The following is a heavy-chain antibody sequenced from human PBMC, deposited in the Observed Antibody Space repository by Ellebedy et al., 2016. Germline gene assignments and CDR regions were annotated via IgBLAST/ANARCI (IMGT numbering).Heavy chain of an antibody. J-gene: IGHJ5*01. D-gene: IGHD3-10*01. Sequence: GGSLRLXCEVSGFTFSSFSMNWVRQAPGKGLEWVSYISSSSRAIYYRDSVRGRFTISRDNAKNSLFLQMSRLKAEDSAVYYCVRDDQYSYASGSYFVSWGQGTLVTVSS. CDR3: VRDDQYSYASGSYFVS. V-gene: IGHV3-48*04. CDR2: ISSSSRAI. CDR1: GFTFSSFS.